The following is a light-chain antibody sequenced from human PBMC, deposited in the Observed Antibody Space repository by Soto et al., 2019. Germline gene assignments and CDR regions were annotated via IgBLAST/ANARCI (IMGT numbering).Light chain of an antibody. V-gene: IGKV1-39*01. CDR1: QSISTY. Sequence: DIQMTQSPSSLSASVGDRVTITCRANQSISTYFNWYQQKPGKAPSLLIYAASSLQSGVPSRFSGSGSGTDFTLTISSLQREDFASYYCQQSYSTPFTFGPGTKVDMK. CDR2: AAS. J-gene: IGKJ3*01. CDR3: QQSYSTPFT.